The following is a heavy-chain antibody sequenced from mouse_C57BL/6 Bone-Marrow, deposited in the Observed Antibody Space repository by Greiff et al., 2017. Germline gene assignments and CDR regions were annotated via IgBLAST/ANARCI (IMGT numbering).Heavy chain of an antibody. CDR3: ARQGYYGSLDD. CDR2: ISHGGGST. CDR1: GFTFSDYY. Sequence: EVQGVESGGGLVQPGGSLKLSCAASGFTFSDYYMYWVRQTPEKRLEWVAYISHGGGSTYYPDTVKGRFTISRDNAKNTLYLQMSRRKAEDTAMYDCARQGYYGSLDDWGQGTTLTVSS. J-gene: IGHJ2*01. D-gene: IGHD1-1*01. V-gene: IGHV5-12*01.